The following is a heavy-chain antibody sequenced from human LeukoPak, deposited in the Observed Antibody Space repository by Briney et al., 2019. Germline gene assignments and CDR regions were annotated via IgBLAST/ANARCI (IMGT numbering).Heavy chain of an antibody. J-gene: IGHJ5*02. CDR2: INPNGGST. CDR3: AREAVEYCSGGSCSNWFDP. Sequence: GASVKVSCKASGYTFTSCYLHWVGQAPGQGLEWMGIINPNGGSTSYAQKFQGRVTMTRDTSTSTVYMELSSLRSEDTAVYYCAREAVEYCSGGSCSNWFDPWGQGTLVTVSS. D-gene: IGHD2-15*01. V-gene: IGHV1-46*01. CDR1: GYTFTSCY.